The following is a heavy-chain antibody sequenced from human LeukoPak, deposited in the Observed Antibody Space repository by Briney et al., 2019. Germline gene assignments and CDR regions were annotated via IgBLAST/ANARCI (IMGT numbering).Heavy chain of an antibody. CDR1: GFTFSGSA. D-gene: IGHD1-26*01. CDR3: TRPSGSYYGFDY. V-gene: IGHV3-73*01. Sequence: GGSLRLSCAASGFTFSGSAMHWVRQASGKGLEWVGRIRSKANSYATAYAASVKGRFTISRDDSKNTAYLQMNSLKTEDTAVYYCTRPSGSYYGFDYWGQGTLVTDSS. CDR2: IRSKANSYAT. J-gene: IGHJ4*02.